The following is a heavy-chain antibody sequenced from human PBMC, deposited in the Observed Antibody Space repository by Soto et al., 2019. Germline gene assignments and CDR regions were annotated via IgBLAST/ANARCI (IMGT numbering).Heavy chain of an antibody. D-gene: IGHD3-16*01. CDR3: GKGGSLDGGGGES. Sequence: QVQLVQSGAELKKPGSSVKVSCSASGVTFSSYAFTWVRQAPGQGLEWMGNIIPVFRTSNYAQGFQGRLTISADESTNTIYMELSRLRSEDPAVYFCGKGGSLDGGGGESWGQGTLVIVSS. V-gene: IGHV1-69*18. CDR2: IIPVFRTS. CDR1: GVTFSSYA. J-gene: IGHJ4*02.